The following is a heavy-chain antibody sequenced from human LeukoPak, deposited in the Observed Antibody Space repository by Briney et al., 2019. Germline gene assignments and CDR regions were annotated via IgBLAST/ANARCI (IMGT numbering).Heavy chain of an antibody. D-gene: IGHD1-14*01. CDR2: INHSGST. CDR3: ARRPTHRPFDP. CDR1: GGSFSGYY. V-gene: IGHV4-34*01. J-gene: IGHJ5*02. Sequence: PSETLSLTCAVYGGSFSGYYWSWIRQPPGKGLEWIGEINHSGSTNYNPSLKSRVTISVDTSKNQFSLKLSSVTAADTAVYYCARRPTHRPFDPWGQGTLVTVSS.